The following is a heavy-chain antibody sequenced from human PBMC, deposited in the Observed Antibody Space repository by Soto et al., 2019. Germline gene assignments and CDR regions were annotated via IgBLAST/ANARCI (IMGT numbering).Heavy chain of an antibody. D-gene: IGHD3-16*01. CDR3: LTGGWGNVWDA. J-gene: IGHJ6*02. CDR2: IASSGRET. Sequence: DVQLVESGGGLVKPGESLRLSCAASGFNFNRQAMTWVRQTAGKGLEWVSSIASSGRETYYPDSLEGRFTISRDNEKNSLYLQMDSLRAGDTAVYYCLTGGWGNVWDAWGQGTTVTVSS. CDR1: GFNFNRQA. V-gene: IGHV3-21*02.